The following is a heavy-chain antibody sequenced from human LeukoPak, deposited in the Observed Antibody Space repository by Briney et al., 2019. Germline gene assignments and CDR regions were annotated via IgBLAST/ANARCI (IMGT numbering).Heavy chain of an antibody. Sequence: GESLKISCKGSGYSFTNYWIGWVRQMPGKGLEWMGIIYPADSDTRYSPSFQDQVTISADKSTTTAHLQWSSLRASDTAVYFCARHIKIAVSGFDLWGQGTMVTVAS. V-gene: IGHV5-51*01. CDR2: IYPADSDT. J-gene: IGHJ4*02. CDR3: ARHIKIAVSGFDL. CDR1: GYSFTNYW. D-gene: IGHD6-19*01.